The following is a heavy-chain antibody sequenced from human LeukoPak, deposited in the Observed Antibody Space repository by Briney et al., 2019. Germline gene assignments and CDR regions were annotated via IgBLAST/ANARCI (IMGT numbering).Heavy chain of an antibody. Sequence: SETLSLTCTVSGGSISSSSYYWGWIRQPPGKGLEWIGSIYYSGSTYYNPSLKSRVTISVDTSKNQFSLKLSSVTAADTAVYYCASIYDCSNEGYNFDYWGQGTLVTVSS. V-gene: IGHV4-39*07. J-gene: IGHJ4*02. CDR1: GGSISSSSYY. D-gene: IGHD4-11*01. CDR3: ASIYDCSNEGYNFDY. CDR2: IYYSGST.